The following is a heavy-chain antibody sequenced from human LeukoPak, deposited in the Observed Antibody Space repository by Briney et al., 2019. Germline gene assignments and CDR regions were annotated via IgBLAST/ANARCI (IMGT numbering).Heavy chain of an antibody. Sequence: GGSLTLSCSASRCTFSTYAMNWVRQAPGKGLEWILGISGSGGRTFYADSVKGRFTISTDNSKHTLYLQMISRRGEDRAVYYCVKAKEDYGDSAVDYWGQGTLVTVSS. V-gene: IGHV3-23*01. CDR1: RCTFSTYA. CDR2: ISGSGGRT. J-gene: IGHJ4*02. CDR3: VKAKEDYGDSAVDY. D-gene: IGHD4-17*01.